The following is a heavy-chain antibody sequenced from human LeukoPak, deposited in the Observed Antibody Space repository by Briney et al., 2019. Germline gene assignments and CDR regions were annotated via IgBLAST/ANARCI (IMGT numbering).Heavy chain of an antibody. V-gene: IGHV3-23*01. CDR3: AKSILRGRFDP. Sequence: PGGSLRLSCAASGFTFNDYYMCWIRQAPGKGLEWVSAISGSGGSTYYADSVKGRFTISRDNSKNTLYLQMNSLRAEDTAVYYCAKSILRGRFDPWGQGTLVTVSS. CDR2: ISGSGGST. J-gene: IGHJ5*02. CDR1: GFTFNDYY.